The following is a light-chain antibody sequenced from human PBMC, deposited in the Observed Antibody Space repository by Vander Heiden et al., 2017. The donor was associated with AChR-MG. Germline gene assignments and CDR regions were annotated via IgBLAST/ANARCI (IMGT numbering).Light chain of an antibody. CDR2: GAS. CDR3: QKDDSAPFT. V-gene: IGKV1-27*01. CDR1: QGIDNY. Sequence: DIQMTQSPSFLSASVGDRVTITCRASQGIDNYLAWYQQKPGKAPNLLIFGASNLQSGVPSRFSGSGSGTDFTLTISSLQPEDVATYYCQKDDSAPFTFGHGTEVDVE. J-gene: IGKJ3*01.